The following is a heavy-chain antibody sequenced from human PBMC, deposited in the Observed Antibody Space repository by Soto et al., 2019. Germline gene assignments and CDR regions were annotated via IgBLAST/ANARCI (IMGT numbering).Heavy chain of an antibody. D-gene: IGHD3-3*01. CDR2: ITISNGNT. J-gene: IGHJ6*02. Sequence: QVQLVQSAAEVKRPGSSVKVSCKASGSTFTSYAISWVRQAPGQGLEWMGWITISNGNTNYAQKFQGRGTMTTATSTTTAYMELRSLRSGDTAIYYCAGVECYYFFGMDVWGQGTTVTVSS. CDR1: GSTFTSYA. V-gene: IGHV1-18*01. CDR3: AGVECYYFFGMDV.